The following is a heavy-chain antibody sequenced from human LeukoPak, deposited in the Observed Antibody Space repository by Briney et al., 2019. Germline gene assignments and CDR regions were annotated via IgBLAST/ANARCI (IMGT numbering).Heavy chain of an antibody. CDR2: IKSKTDGGTT. Sequence: KSGGSLRLSCAASGFTFSNAWMNWVRQAPGKGLEWVGRIKSKTDGGTTDYAAPVKGRFTISRVDSKNTLYLQMNSLKTEDTAVYYCSTTYYYDSSEGYWGQGTLVTVSS. J-gene: IGHJ4*02. D-gene: IGHD3-22*01. V-gene: IGHV3-15*07. CDR1: GFTFSNAW. CDR3: STTYYYDSSEGY.